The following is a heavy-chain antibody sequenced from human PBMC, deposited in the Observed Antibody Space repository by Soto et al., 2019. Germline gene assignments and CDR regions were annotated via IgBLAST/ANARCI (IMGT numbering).Heavy chain of an antibody. Sequence: QVNLVESGGGVAPPGTSLSLPCAAPGLSFSPYGMHWVRQAPGKGLEWVAFIRYDGSDKQCADTVKGRCAVSRDNLENTLALQIDNLSADDTATYYCARDQGGSVAYLDVWGQGTLVTVSS. CDR2: IRYDGSDK. CDR1: GLSFSPYG. CDR3: ARDQGGSVAYLDV. D-gene: IGHD5-12*01. J-gene: IGHJ4*02. V-gene: IGHV3-33*01.